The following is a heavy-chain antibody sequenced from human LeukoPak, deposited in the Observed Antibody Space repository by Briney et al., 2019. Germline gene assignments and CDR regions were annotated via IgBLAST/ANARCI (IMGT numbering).Heavy chain of an antibody. CDR1: GGSISSGGYY. D-gene: IGHD3-3*01. Sequence: SQTLSLTCTVSGGSISSGGYYWSWIRQHPGKGLEWIGYIYYSGSTYYNPSLKSRVTISVDTSKNQFSLKLSSVTAADTAVYYCARWGVVFDAFDIWGQGTMVTVSS. V-gene: IGHV4-31*03. J-gene: IGHJ3*02. CDR2: IYYSGST. CDR3: ARWGVVFDAFDI.